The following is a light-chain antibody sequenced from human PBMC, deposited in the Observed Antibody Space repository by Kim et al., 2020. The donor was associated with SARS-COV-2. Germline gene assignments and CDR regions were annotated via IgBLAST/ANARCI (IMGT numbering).Light chain of an antibody. Sequence: SPLSASVGDRVTITCRASQSISSWLAWYQQKPGKAPKLLIYKASSLESGVPSRFSGSGSGTEFTLTISSLQPDDFATYYCQQYNLFGGGTKVDIK. J-gene: IGKJ4*01. CDR3: QQYNL. V-gene: IGKV1-5*03. CDR2: KAS. CDR1: QSISSW.